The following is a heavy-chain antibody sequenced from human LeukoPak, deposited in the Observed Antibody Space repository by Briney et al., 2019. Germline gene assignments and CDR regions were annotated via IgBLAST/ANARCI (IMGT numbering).Heavy chain of an antibody. D-gene: IGHD6-13*01. CDR2: ISAYNGNT. CDR3: ARGAREQQPDYYYGLDV. CDR1: GNTFTNYG. Sequence: ASVKVSCKASGNTFTNYGFSWVRQAPGQGLEWMGWISAYNGNTNYTQKLQGRVTMTTDAPTRTAYMELRSLRSDDTAVYYCARGAREQQPDYYYGLDVWGQGTTVTVSS. V-gene: IGHV1-18*01. J-gene: IGHJ6*02.